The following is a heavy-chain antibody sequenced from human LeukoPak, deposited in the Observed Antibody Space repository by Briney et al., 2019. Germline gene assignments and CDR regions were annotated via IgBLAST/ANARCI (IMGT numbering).Heavy chain of an antibody. D-gene: IGHD6-19*01. V-gene: IGHV3-74*01. CDR1: GFTFSSYW. Sequence: GGSLRLSCAASGFTFSSYWMHWVRQAPGKGLVWVSRITNDGSSTTYADSVKGRFTISRDNAKNTLYLQMNSLRAEDTAVYYCARARIAVAGFDYWGQGTLVTVSS. J-gene: IGHJ4*02. CDR3: ARARIAVAGFDY. CDR2: ITNDGSST.